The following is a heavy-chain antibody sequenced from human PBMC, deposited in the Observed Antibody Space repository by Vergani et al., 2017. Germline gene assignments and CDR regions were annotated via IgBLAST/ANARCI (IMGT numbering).Heavy chain of an antibody. V-gene: IGHV4-34*01. CDR1: GGSFSGYY. Sequence: QVQLQQWGAGLLKPSETLSLTCAVYGGSFSGYYWSWIRQPPGKGLEWIGEINHSGSTNYNPSLKRRVTISLDTSKNQFSLKLSSVTAADMAVYYCVRAPHRYGMDVWGQGTTVTVSS. CDR2: INHSGST. J-gene: IGHJ6*02. CDR3: VRAPHRYGMDV.